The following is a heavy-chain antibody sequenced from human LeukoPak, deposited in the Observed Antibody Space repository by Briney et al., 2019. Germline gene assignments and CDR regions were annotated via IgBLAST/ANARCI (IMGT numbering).Heavy chain of an antibody. V-gene: IGHV1-18*01. CDR1: GYTFTNYG. J-gene: IGHJ4*02. CDR2: ITPYNGNT. Sequence: GASVKVSCKASGYTFTNYGITWVRQAPGQGLEWMGWITPYNGNTNYAQKVQGRVTMTTDTSTSTAYMHLRSLRSDDTAMYYCARRGVYYYDSSGRANYHFYQWGQGTLVTVSS. CDR3: ARRGVYYYDSSGRANYHFYQ. D-gene: IGHD3-22*01.